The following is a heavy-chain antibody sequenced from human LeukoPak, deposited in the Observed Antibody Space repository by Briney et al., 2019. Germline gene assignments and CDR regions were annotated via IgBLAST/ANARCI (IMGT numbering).Heavy chain of an antibody. J-gene: IGHJ5*02. CDR1: GFTFSSYS. CDR2: ISSSSSTI. CDR3: ATFKASLGLDP. Sequence: GGSLRLSCAASGFTFSSYSMNWVRQAPGKGLEWVSYISSSSSTIYYADSVKGRFTISRENAKNSLYLQMNSVRAEDTAVYYCATFKASLGLDPWGQGTLVTVSS. V-gene: IGHV3-48*01.